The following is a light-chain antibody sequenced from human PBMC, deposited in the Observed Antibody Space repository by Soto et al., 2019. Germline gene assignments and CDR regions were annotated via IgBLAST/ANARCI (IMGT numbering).Light chain of an antibody. Sequence: QSVLTQPPSVSAAPGQNVTISCSGSNSNIVSNFVSWYQQLPGIAPKLLIYDVNKRPAGIPDRFSGSKSGTSAALGITGVQTGDEADYYCGTWDTSLSAYVVFGGGTKLTV. CDR2: DVN. CDR1: NSNIVSNF. J-gene: IGLJ2*01. V-gene: IGLV1-51*01. CDR3: GTWDTSLSAYVV.